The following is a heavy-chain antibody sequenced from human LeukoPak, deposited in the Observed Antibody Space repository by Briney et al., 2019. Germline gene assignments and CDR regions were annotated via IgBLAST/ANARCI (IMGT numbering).Heavy chain of an antibody. CDR2: ISSSSSYI. J-gene: IGHJ4*02. CDR1: GFTVSRHY. V-gene: IGHV3-21*01. CDR3: ARQYSSSSPFDY. Sequence: LGGSLRLSCAASGFTVSRHYMSWVRQAPGKGLEWVSSISSSSSYIYYADSVKGRFTISRDNAKNSLYLQMNSLRAEDTAVYYCARQYSSSSPFDYWGQGTLVTVSS. D-gene: IGHD6-6*01.